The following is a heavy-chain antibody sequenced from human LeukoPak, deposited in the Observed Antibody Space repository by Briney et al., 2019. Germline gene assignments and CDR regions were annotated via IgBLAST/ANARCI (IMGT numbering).Heavy chain of an antibody. V-gene: IGHV3-23*01. CDR1: GCSFNTYA. D-gene: IGHD6-19*01. CDR2: ISDNGGST. J-gene: IGHJ4*02. Sequence: GGSLTLSCAASGCSFNTYAMSWVRQAPGKGLEWVSGISDNGGSTYYTDSVKGRFTISRDNSKNTLYLQMSSLRAEDTAIYYCAKDYFSGGWYYFDFWGQGTLVTVSS. CDR3: AKDYFSGGWYYFDF.